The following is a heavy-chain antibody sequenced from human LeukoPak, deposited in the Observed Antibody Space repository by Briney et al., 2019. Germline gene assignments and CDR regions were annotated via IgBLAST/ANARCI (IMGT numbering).Heavy chain of an antibody. CDR3: ASTNYYDSSGYSPFDY. CDR1: GGSMSDYY. D-gene: IGHD3-22*01. Sequence: SETLSLTCTVSGGSMSDYYWSWIRQPAGKGLEWIGRFYSSGSTNYNPSLKSRVTISVDTSKNQFSLKLSSVTAADTAVYYCASTNYYDSSGYSPFDYWGQGTLVTVSS. J-gene: IGHJ4*02. V-gene: IGHV4-4*07. CDR2: FYSSGST.